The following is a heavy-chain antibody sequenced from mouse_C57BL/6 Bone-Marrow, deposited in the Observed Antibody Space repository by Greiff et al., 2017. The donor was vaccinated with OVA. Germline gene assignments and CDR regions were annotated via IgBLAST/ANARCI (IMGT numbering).Heavy chain of an antibody. J-gene: IGHJ3*01. CDR3: ARSGYGSSYEAY. V-gene: IGHV1-81*01. D-gene: IGHD1-1*01. Sequence: QVQLQQSGAELARPGASVKLSCKASGYTFTSYGIRWGETSRGPGLEWIGEVGSRSCNTYDNEKFKGKATLTADKSSSTAYMELRSLTSEDSAVYFCARSGYGSSYEAYWGQGTLVTVSA. CDR2: VGSRSCNT. CDR1: GYTFTSYG.